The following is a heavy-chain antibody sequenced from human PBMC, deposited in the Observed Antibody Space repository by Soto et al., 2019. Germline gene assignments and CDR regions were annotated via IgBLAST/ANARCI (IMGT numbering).Heavy chain of an antibody. CDR2: IKQAGSDK. J-gene: IGHJ3*01. V-gene: IGHV3-7*01. D-gene: IGHD3-10*01. CDR3: ARGAAGAFDL. CDR1: GFTFSIYW. Sequence: EVQLVESGGALVQPGGSLRLSCAASGFTFSIYWMYWVRQAPGKGLEFVAVIKQAGSDKYYVDSVKGRFSISRDNAKNSVFLQMDSLRVDDTAVYYCARGAAGAFDLRGQGTTVTVSS.